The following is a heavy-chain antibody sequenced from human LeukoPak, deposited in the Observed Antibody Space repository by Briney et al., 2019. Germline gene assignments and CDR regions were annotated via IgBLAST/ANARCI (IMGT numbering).Heavy chain of an antibody. Sequence: KAGESLKISCKGSGYSFTSYWIGWVRQMPGKGLEWMGIIYPGDSDTRYSPSFQGQVTISADKSISTAYLQWSSLKASDTAMYYCASFRDWNAVPLYFQHWGQGTLVTVSS. V-gene: IGHV5-51*01. D-gene: IGHD1-1*01. CDR1: GYSFTSYW. CDR3: ASFRDWNAVPLYFQH. J-gene: IGHJ1*01. CDR2: IYPGDSDT.